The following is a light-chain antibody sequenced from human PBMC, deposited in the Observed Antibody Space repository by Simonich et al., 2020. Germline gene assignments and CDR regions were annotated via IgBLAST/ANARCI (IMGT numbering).Light chain of an antibody. J-gene: IGLJ2*01. CDR3: SSYTSSGTFVV. CDR1: SSDVGGYNY. CDR2: DVI. Sequence: QSALTQPASVSGSPAQSITISCTGTSSDVGGYNYVSWYQQHPGKAPKLIIYDVIKRPSGVSNRFSGSKSGNTASLTISGLQAEDEADYYCSSYTSSGTFVVFGGGTKLTVL. V-gene: IGLV2-14*01.